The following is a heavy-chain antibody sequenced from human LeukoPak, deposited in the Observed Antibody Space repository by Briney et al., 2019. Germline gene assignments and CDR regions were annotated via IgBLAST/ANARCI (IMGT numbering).Heavy chain of an antibody. D-gene: IGHD3-3*01. CDR2: ISAYNGNT. CDR1: GYTFTSYG. Sequence: ASVKVSCKASGYTFTSYGISWVRPAPGQGLEWMGWISAYNGNTNYAQKLQGRVTMTTDTSTSTAYMELRSLRSDDTAVYYCARDHLGIGSDFWSGYPKFDYWGQGTLVTVSS. CDR3: ARDHLGIGSDFWSGYPKFDY. J-gene: IGHJ4*02. V-gene: IGHV1-18*01.